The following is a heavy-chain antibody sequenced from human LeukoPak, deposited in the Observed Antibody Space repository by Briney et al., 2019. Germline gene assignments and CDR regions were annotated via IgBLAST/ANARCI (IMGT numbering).Heavy chain of an antibody. J-gene: IGHJ4*02. CDR1: GFTFSSYG. CDR2: IWYDGSNK. D-gene: IGHD2-15*01. CDR3: AKDRVALDY. V-gene: IGHV3-33*06. Sequence: GGSLRLSCAASGFTFSSYGMHWVRQAPGKGLEWVAVIWYDGSNKYYADSVKGRFTISRDNSKNTLYLQVNSLRAEDTAVYYCAKDRVALDYWGQGTLVTVSS.